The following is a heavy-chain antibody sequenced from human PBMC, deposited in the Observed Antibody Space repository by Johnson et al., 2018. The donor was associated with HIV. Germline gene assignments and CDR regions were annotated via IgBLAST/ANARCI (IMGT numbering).Heavy chain of an antibody. J-gene: IGHJ3*01. V-gene: IGHV3-30*04. CDR1: GFAFSSYA. D-gene: IGHD2-15*01. Sequence: QMQLVESGGGVVQPGRSLRLSCAASGFAFSSYAMHWVRQAPGKGLEWVANIKQAGSEKYYVDSVKGRFTISRDNSKNTLYLQMNSLRAEDTAVYYCARERGISGGFDFWGQGTRVSVSS. CDR2: IKQAGSEK. CDR3: ARERGISGGFDF.